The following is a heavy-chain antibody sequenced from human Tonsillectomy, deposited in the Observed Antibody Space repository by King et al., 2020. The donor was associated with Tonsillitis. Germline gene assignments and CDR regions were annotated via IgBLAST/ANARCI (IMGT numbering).Heavy chain of an antibody. J-gene: IGHJ5*02. CDR1: GFTFSSYN. Sequence: VQLVESGGGLVQPGGSLRLSCAASGFTFSSYNMNWVRQAPGKGLEWVSYISSSSSTLYYADSVKGRFTISRDNAKNSLYLQMNSLRAEDTAVYYCARAGIVGATFSHWFDPRGQGTLVTVSS. V-gene: IGHV3-48*01. CDR2: ISSSSSTL. D-gene: IGHD1-26*01. CDR3: ARAGIVGATFSHWFDP.